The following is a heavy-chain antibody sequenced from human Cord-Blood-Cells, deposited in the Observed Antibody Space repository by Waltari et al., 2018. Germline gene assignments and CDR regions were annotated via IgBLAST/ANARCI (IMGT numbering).Heavy chain of an antibody. CDR3: ARGEYYYGSGSYYNLFYYYYGMDV. CDR1: GFTFSSYS. V-gene: IGHV3-21*01. CDR2: ISSSSSYI. Sequence: EVQLVESGGGLVKPGGSLRLSCAASGFTFSSYSMTWFRQAPGKGLEWVSSISSSSSYIYYADSVKGRFTISRDNAKNSLYLQMNSLRAEDTAVYYCARGEYYYGSGSYYNLFYYYYGMDVWGQGTTVTVSS. J-gene: IGHJ6*02. D-gene: IGHD3-10*01.